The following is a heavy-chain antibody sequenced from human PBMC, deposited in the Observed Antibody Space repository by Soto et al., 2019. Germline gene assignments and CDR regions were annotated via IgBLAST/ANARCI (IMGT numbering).Heavy chain of an antibody. CDR2: ISYDGSNK. D-gene: IGHD3-16*02. J-gene: IGHJ4*02. V-gene: IGHV3-30-3*01. CDR3: ARPLYDYVWGSYRYTPFDY. CDR1: GFTFSSYA. Sequence: QVQLVESGGGVVQPGRSLRLSCAASGFTFSSYAMHWVRQAPGKGLEWVAVISYDGSNKYYADSVKGRFTISRDNSKNTLHLQMNSLRAEDTAVYYCARPLYDYVWGSYRYTPFDYWGQGTLVTVSS.